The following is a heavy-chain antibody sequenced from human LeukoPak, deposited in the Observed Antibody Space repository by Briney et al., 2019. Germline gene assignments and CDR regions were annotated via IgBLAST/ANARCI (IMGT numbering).Heavy chain of an antibody. V-gene: IGHV3-30*18. Sequence: PGGSLRLSCAASGFTFSSYGTHWVRHAPGKGLEWVAVISYDGGNKYYADSVKGRFTLSRDNSKNTLYLQMNSLRAEDTAVYYCAKDVRQWLVHEYYFDYWGQGTLVTVSS. D-gene: IGHD6-19*01. CDR1: GFTFSSYG. J-gene: IGHJ4*02. CDR3: AKDVRQWLVHEYYFDY. CDR2: ISYDGGNK.